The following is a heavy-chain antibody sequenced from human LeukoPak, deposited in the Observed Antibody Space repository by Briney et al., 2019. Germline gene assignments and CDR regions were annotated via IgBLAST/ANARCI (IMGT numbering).Heavy chain of an antibody. V-gene: IGHV1-69*05. CDR2: IIPIFGTA. CDR1: GGTFSSYA. CDR3: ARGPYYYYYMDV. J-gene: IGHJ6*03. Sequence: SVKVSCKASGGTFSSYAISWVRQVPGQGLEWMGGIIPIFGTANYAQKFQGRVTITTDESTSTAYMELSSLRSEDTAVYYCARGPYYYYYMDVWGKGTTVTVSS.